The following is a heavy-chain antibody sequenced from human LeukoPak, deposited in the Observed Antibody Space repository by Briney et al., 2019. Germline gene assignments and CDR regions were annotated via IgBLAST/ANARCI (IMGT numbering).Heavy chain of an antibody. J-gene: IGHJ5*02. CDR3: AQTAPTYNWFDP. D-gene: IGHD2-21*02. CDR1: GYTFNSFG. Sequence: ASVKVSCKASGYTFNSFGISWVRQAPGQGLEWMGWITPYNANTKYAQKLQGRVTITTDESTSTAYMELSSLRSEDTAVYYCAQTAPTYNWFDPWGQGTLVTVSS. V-gene: IGHV1-18*01. CDR2: ITPYNANT.